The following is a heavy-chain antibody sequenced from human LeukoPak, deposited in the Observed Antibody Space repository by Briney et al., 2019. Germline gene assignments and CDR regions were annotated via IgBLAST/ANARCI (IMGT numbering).Heavy chain of an antibody. V-gene: IGHV3-23*01. J-gene: IGHJ3*01. CDR3: VKDIQLST. D-gene: IGHD5-24*01. CDR1: GFNFITAA. Sequence: PGGSLRLSCAASGFNFITAAMTWVRQAPGKWLEWVSLIGSSGGSTYYADSVKGRFTISRDNFNHTLSLQMNSLRVEDTAIYYCVKDIQLSTWGLGTMVTVSS. CDR2: IGSSGGST.